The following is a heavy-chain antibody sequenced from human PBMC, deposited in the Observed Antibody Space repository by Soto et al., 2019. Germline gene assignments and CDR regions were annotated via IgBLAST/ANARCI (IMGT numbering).Heavy chain of an antibody. CDR1: GGSISSYY. CDR2: IYYSGST. D-gene: IGHD3-3*01. V-gene: IGHV4-59*01. CDR3: ARGFLEWLPDYYYYYMDV. Sequence: SETLSLTCTVSGGSISSYYWSWIRQPPGKGLEWIGYIYYSGSTNYNPSLKSRVTISVDTSKNQFSLKLSSVTAADTAVYYCARGFLEWLPDYYYYYMDVWGKGTTVTVSS. J-gene: IGHJ6*03.